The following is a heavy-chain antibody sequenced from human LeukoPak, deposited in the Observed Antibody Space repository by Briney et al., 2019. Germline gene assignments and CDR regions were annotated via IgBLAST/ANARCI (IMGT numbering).Heavy chain of an antibody. CDR1: GFTFSSYS. Sequence: KPGGSLRLSCAASGFTFSSYSMNWVRQAPGKGLEWVSSISSSSSYIYYADSVKGRFTISRDNAKNSLYLQMNSLRAEDTAVYCCARVLIGSSGWFGDYYYYYGMDVWGQGTTVTVSS. D-gene: IGHD6-19*01. CDR2: ISSSSSYI. V-gene: IGHV3-21*01. J-gene: IGHJ6*02. CDR3: ARVLIGSSGWFGDYYYYYGMDV.